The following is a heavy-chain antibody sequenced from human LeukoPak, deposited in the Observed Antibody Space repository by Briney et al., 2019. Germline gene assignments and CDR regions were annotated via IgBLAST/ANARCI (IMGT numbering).Heavy chain of an antibody. D-gene: IGHD6-19*01. CDR2: IYYSGST. CDR3: ARGSSGRCDAFDI. J-gene: IGHJ3*02. Sequence: PSETLSLTCTVSGGSTSSSSYYWGWIRQPPGKGLEWIGSIYYSGSTYYNPSLKSRVTISVDTSKNQFSLKLSSVTAADTAVYYCARGSSGRCDAFDIWGQGTMVTVSS. V-gene: IGHV4-39*01. CDR1: GGSTSSSSYY.